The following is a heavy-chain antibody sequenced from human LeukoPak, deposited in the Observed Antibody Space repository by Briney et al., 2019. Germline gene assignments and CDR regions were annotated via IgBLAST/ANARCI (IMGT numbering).Heavy chain of an antibody. CDR2: INHSGST. CDR1: GGSFSGYY. V-gene: IGHV4-34*01. D-gene: IGHD3-9*01. Sequence: SETLSLTCAVYGGSFSGYYWSWIRLPPGKGLEWIGEINHSGSTNYNPSLKSRVTISVDTSKNQFSLKLSSVTAADTAVYYCATNYDILTGYYRHWFDPWGQGTLVTVSS. J-gene: IGHJ5*02. CDR3: ATNYDILTGYYRHWFDP.